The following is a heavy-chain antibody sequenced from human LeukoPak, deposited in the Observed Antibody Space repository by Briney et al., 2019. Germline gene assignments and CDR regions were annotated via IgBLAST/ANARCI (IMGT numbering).Heavy chain of an antibody. CDR2: IYYSGST. CDR1: GGSISSYY. J-gene: IGHJ3*02. V-gene: IGHV4-59*01. Sequence: SETLSLTCTVSGGSISSYYWSWIRQPPGKGLEWIGYIYYSGSTNYNPSLKSRVTISVGTSKNQFSLKLSSVTAADTAVYYCARGRYYYDSPGAFDIWGQGTMVTVSS. D-gene: IGHD3-22*01. CDR3: ARGRYYYDSPGAFDI.